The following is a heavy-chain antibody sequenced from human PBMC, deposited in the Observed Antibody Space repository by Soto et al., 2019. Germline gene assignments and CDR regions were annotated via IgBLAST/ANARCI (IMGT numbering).Heavy chain of an antibody. J-gene: IGHJ4*02. CDR3: ARVIPYGSGWEFDY. Sequence: SETLSLTCTVSGGSISSGGPYWSWIRLHPEKGLEWIGYKYYIGTTYYNPSLKSRVSISLDTSQNQFFLNLTSVTAADTAVYFCARVIPYGSGWEFDYWAREPRSPSPQ. CDR2: KYYIGTT. V-gene: IGHV4-31*03. CDR1: GGSISSGGPY. D-gene: IGHD6-19*01.